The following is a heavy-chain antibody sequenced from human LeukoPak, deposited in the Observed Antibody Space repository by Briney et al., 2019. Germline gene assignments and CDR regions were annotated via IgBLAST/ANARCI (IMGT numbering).Heavy chain of an antibody. D-gene: IGHD2-2*01. CDR1: GGTFSSYA. J-gene: IGHJ3*02. V-gene: IGHV1-69*13. CDR2: IIPIFGTA. CDR3: ASPNSRYCSSTSCYWDAFDI. Sequence: SVKVSCKASGGTFSSYAISWVRQAPGQGLEWMGGIIPIFGTANYAQKFQGRVTITADESTSTAYMELSSLRSEDTAVYYCASPNSRYCSSTSCYWDAFDIWGHGPMVTVSS.